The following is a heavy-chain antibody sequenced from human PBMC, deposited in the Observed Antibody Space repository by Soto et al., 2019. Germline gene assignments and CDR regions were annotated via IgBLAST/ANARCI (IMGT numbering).Heavy chain of an antibody. Sequence: GGSLRLSCAASGFTFSSYAMSWVRQAPGKGLEWVSAISGSGGSTYYADSVKGRFTISRDNSKNTLYLQMNSLRAEDTAVYYCAKVGAYDYIWGSYSVDYWGQGTLVTVSS. CDR1: GFTFSSYA. CDR3: AKVGAYDYIWGSYSVDY. CDR2: ISGSGGST. V-gene: IGHV3-23*01. D-gene: IGHD3-16*01. J-gene: IGHJ4*02.